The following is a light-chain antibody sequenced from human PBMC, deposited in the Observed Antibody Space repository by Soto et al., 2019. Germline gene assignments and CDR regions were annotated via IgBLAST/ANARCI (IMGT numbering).Light chain of an antibody. J-gene: IGLJ1*01. CDR1: SSDVGGYNY. Sequence: QSVLTQPASVSGSPGQSITISCTGTSSDVGGYNYVSWYQQHPGKAPKLMIYEVSNRPSGVSNRFSGSKSGNTASLTISGLQAEDEADYYCSSYTSTTNIYVFGGGTKVTVL. V-gene: IGLV2-14*01. CDR2: EVS. CDR3: SSYTSTTNIYV.